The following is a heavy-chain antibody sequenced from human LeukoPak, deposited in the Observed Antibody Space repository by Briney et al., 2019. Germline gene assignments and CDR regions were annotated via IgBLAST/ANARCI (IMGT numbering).Heavy chain of an antibody. D-gene: IGHD3-16*02. J-gene: IGHJ4*02. CDR3: ARDIVGRLGELSWDY. V-gene: IGHV4-31*03. CDR1: GGSISSGGYY. CDR2: IYYSGST. Sequence: SETLSLTCTVSGGSISSGGYYWNWIRQHPGKDLEWIGFIYYSGSTYYNPSLKSRVTISVDTSKNQFSLKLNSVTAADTAVYYCARDIVGRLGELSWDYWGQGTLVTVSS.